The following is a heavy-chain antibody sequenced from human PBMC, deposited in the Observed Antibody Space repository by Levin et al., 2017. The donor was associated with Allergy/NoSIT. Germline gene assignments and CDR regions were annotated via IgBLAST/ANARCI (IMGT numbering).Heavy chain of an antibody. CDR3: AREPAAGRGEYFQH. CDR1: GFTFSSYA. CDR2: ISYDGSNK. V-gene: IGHV3-30-3*01. D-gene: IGHD6-13*01. J-gene: IGHJ1*01. Sequence: GESLKISCAASGFTFSSYAMHWVRQAPGKGLEWVAVISYDGSNKYYADSVKGRFTISRDNSKNTLYLQMNSLRAEDTAVYYCAREPAAGRGEYFQHWGQGTLVTVSS.